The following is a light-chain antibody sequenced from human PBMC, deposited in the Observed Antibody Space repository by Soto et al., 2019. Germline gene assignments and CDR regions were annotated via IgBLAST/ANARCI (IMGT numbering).Light chain of an antibody. CDR3: SSYTSSSIEYV. V-gene: IGLV2-14*01. Sequence: QSVLTQPASMSGSPGQSITISCTGTSSDVGGYNYVSWYQQHPGKAPKLMIYEVSNRPSGVSNRFSGSKSGNTASLTISGLQAEDEADYYCSSYTSSSIEYVFGTGTKLTVL. CDR1: SSDVGGYNY. J-gene: IGLJ1*01. CDR2: EVS.